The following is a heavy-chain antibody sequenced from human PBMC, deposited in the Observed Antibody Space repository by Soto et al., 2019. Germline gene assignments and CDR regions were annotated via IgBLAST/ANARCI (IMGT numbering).Heavy chain of an antibody. V-gene: IGHV3-49*03. J-gene: IGHJ4*02. Sequence: PGWSLRLSCTTSGFTFGDYAMSWFRQAPWKGLEWVGFIRSKAYGGTTQYAASVEGRFTISRDDSNTIAYLQMNSLKTEDTAVYFCTRLPNNNGWPYYSDYWGRGTLVTVSS. CDR3: TRLPNNNGWPYYSDY. D-gene: IGHD6-19*01. CDR1: GFTFGDYA. CDR2: IRSKAYGGTT.